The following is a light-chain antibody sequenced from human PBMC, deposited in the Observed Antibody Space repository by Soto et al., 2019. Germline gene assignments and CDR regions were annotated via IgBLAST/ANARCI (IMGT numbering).Light chain of an antibody. CDR2: ATS. V-gene: IGKV1-12*01. CDR1: QDISSW. Sequence: DILMTQYPSSVSASVGDRVTIACRASQDISSWLAWYQQTPGRVPKLLIYATSKLQPGVPTRFSGSGSGTNFTLTISSLHPADFATYYCQQANSFPITFGQGTRLEMK. CDR3: QQANSFPIT. J-gene: IGKJ5*01.